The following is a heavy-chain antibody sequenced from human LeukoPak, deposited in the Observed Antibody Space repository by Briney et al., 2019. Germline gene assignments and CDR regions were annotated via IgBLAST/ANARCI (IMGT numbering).Heavy chain of an antibody. CDR3: ARSGYSSTWYLQNFELDY. CDR2: TSYDGSNK. Sequence: GGSLRLSCAASRFTFSSYGMHWVRQAPGKGLEWVAVTSYDGSNKYYADSVKGRFTISRDNAKNSLYLQMNSLRAEDTAVYFCARSGYSSTWYLQNFELDYWGQGTLVTVSS. J-gene: IGHJ4*02. D-gene: IGHD2-2*01. V-gene: IGHV3-30*03. CDR1: RFTFSSYG.